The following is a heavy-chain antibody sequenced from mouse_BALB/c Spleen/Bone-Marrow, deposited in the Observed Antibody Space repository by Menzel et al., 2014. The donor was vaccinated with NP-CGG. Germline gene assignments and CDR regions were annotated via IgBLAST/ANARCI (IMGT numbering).Heavy chain of an antibody. CDR2: INPSNGRT. Sequence: VQLQHSGAELVKPGASVKLSCKASGYTFTNYWMHWVKQRPGQGLEWIGEINPSNGRTNYNEKFKSKATLTVDKSSSTAYMQLSSLTSEDSAVYYCARRTTTVVATDYWGQGTTLTVSS. J-gene: IGHJ2*01. D-gene: IGHD1-1*01. V-gene: IGHV1S81*02. CDR3: ARRTTTVVATDY. CDR1: GYTFTNYW.